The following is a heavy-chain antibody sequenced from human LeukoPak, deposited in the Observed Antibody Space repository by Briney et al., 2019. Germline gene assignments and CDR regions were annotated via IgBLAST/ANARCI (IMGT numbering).Heavy chain of an antibody. D-gene: IGHD4-11*01. CDR1: GYTFTGYY. Sequence: GASVKVSCKASGYTFTGYYMHWVRQVPGQGLEWMGWINPNSGGTNYAQKFQGRVTMTRDTSISTAYMELSRLRSDDTAVYYCARVYSNYAGVYPFDYWGQGTLVTVSS. CDR2: INPNSGGT. CDR3: ARVYSNYAGVYPFDY. J-gene: IGHJ4*02. V-gene: IGHV1-2*02.